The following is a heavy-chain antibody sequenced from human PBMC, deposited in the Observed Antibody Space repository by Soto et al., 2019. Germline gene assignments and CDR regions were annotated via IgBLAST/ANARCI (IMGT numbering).Heavy chain of an antibody. CDR2: ISGSGGST. Sequence: EVQLLESGGGLVQPGGSLRLSCAASGFTFSSYAMSWVRQAPGKGLEWVSAISGSGGSTYYADSVKGRFTISRDNSKNTLYQQMNSLRAEDTDVDYCAKGGVVPAGIDPWGQGTLVTVSS. CDR1: GFTFSSYA. V-gene: IGHV3-23*01. D-gene: IGHD2-2*01. J-gene: IGHJ5*02. CDR3: AKGGVVPAGIDP.